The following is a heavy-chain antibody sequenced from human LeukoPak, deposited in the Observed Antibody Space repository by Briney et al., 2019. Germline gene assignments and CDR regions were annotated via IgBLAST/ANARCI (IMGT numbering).Heavy chain of an antibody. J-gene: IGHJ3*02. V-gene: IGHV3-21*01. CDR2: ISSSSSYI. CDR3: ARDIDYGGPFDAFDI. D-gene: IGHD4-23*01. Sequence: GGSLRLSCAASGFTFSSYSMNRVRQAPGKGLEWVSSISSSSSYIYYADSVKGRFTISRDNAKNSLYLQMNSLRAEDTAVYYCARDIDYGGPFDAFDIWGQGTMVTVSS. CDR1: GFTFSSYS.